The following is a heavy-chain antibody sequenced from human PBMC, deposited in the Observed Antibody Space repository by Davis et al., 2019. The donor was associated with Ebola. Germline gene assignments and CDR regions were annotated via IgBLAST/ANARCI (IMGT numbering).Heavy chain of an antibody. CDR2: IYYSGST. J-gene: IGHJ4*02. CDR3: ARHDYSNMDYFDY. Sequence: PSETLSLTCTVSGGSISSYYWSWIRQPPGKGLEWIGYIYYSGSTNYNPSLKSRVTISVDTSKNQFSLKLSSVTAADTAVYYCARHDYSNMDYFDYWGQGTLVTVSS. V-gene: IGHV4-59*08. D-gene: IGHD4-11*01. CDR1: GGSISSYY.